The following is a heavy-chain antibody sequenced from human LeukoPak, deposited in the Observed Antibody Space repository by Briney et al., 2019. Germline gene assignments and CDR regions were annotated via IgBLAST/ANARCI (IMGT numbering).Heavy chain of an antibody. V-gene: IGHV4-31*03. Sequence: SETLSLTCTVSGGSITSGGYYWSWIRQHPGKGLEWIGYIYYSGSTSYNPSLKSRVTISLDTSRNQFSLKLSSVTAADTAVYYCAREMDYYDSGGYYLQWFDPWGQGTLVTVSS. CDR1: GGSITSGGYY. CDR2: IYYSGST. J-gene: IGHJ5*02. D-gene: IGHD3-22*01. CDR3: AREMDYYDSGGYYLQWFDP.